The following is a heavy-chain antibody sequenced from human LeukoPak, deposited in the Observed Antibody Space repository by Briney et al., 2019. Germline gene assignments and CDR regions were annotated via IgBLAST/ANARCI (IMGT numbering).Heavy chain of an antibody. Sequence: PGGSLRLSCAASGFTFSNYWMTWVRQAPGKGLEWVANTKQDESERYYVDSVKGRFTISRDNAKNSLYLQMNSLRAEHTAMYYCARLIPGRLVVDYWGQGTLVTVSS. D-gene: IGHD3-10*01. CDR1: GFTFSNYW. V-gene: IGHV3-7*01. CDR3: ARLIPGRLVVDY. CDR2: TKQDESER. J-gene: IGHJ4*02.